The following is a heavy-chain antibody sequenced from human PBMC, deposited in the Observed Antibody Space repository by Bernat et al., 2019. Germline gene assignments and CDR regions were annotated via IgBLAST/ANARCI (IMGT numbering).Heavy chain of an antibody. V-gene: IGHV1-69*13. CDR3: ASKGGSGWYNWFDP. Sequence: QVQLVQSGAEVKKPGASVKVSCKASGYTFTSYGISWVRQAPGQGLEWMGGIIPIFGTANYAQKFQGRVTITADESTSTAYMELSSLRSEDTAVYYCASKGGSGWYNWFDPWGQGTLVTVSS. CDR1: GYTFTSYG. D-gene: IGHD6-19*01. CDR2: IIPIFGTA. J-gene: IGHJ5*02.